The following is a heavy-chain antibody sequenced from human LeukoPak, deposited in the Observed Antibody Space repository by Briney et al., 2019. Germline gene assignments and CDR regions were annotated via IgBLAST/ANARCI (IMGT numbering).Heavy chain of an antibody. CDR2: ISSSGSSI. V-gene: IGHV3-48*03. Sequence: PGGSLRLSCAASGFTFSSYEMNWVRQAPGKGLEWVSYISSSGSSIHYADSVKGRFTISRDNAKNSLYLQMNSLRAEDTAVYHCARQISRYCSGGGCYSGWEFYFDYWGQGTPVTVSS. CDR3: ARQISRYCSGGGCYSGWEFYFDY. J-gene: IGHJ4*02. D-gene: IGHD2-15*01. CDR1: GFTFSSYE.